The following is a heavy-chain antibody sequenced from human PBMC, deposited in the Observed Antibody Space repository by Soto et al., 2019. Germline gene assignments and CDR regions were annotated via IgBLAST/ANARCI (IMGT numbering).Heavy chain of an antibody. V-gene: IGHV2-5*02. CDR1: GFSLNTSAEG. J-gene: IGHJ4*02. CDR2: IYWDGDE. Sequence: QITLKESGPTLVKPTQTLTLTCTFSGFSLNTSAEGVGWIRQPPGKALEWLALIYWDGDERYSPSLKSRLTITKDTSKNQVVLTMTNMDPADTATYSCAHGSCTSADCYPNPYLDYWGQGILVTVSS. CDR3: AHGSCTSADCYPNPYLDY. D-gene: IGHD2-2*01.